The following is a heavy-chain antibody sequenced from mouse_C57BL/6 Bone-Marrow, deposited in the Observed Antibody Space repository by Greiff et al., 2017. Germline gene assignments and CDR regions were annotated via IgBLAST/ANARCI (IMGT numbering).Heavy chain of an antibody. CDR2: INPNNGGT. CDR3: ARVYGSYAMDY. V-gene: IGHV1-18*01. J-gene: IGHJ4*01. CDR1: GYTFTDYN. Sequence: VQLKQSGPELVKPGASVKIPCKASGYTFTDYNMDWVKQSHGKSLEWIGAINPNNGGTIYNQKFKGKATLTVDKSSSTAYMELRSLTSEDTAVYYCARVYGSYAMDYWGQGTSVTVSA. D-gene: IGHD1-1*01.